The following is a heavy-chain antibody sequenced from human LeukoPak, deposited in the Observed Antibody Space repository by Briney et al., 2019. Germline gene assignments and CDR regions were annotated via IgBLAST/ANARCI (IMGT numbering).Heavy chain of an antibody. J-gene: IGHJ4*02. CDR2: ISSSSSYI. CDR1: GFTFSSYS. CDR3: ARNIHSGSYYGFVDY. Sequence: GGSLRLSCAASGFTFSSYSMNWVRQAPGKGLEWVSSISSSSSYIYYADSVKGRFTISRDNAKNSLYLQMNSLRAEDTAVYYCARNIHSGSYYGFVDYWGQGTLVTVSS. D-gene: IGHD1-26*01. V-gene: IGHV3-21*01.